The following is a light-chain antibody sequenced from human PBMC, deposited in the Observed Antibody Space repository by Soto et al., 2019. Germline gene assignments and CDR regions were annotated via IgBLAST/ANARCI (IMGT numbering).Light chain of an antibody. V-gene: IGKV1-5*03. Sequence: DIQVTQSPSTLPASVGDRVTITCRASQSISNWLAWYQQKPGKAPKVLIYKASSLESGLPSRFSGSGSGTEFTLTISSLQTEDCATYYCQQYGANSPWTLGQGTKVEIK. CDR1: QSISNW. CDR2: KAS. J-gene: IGKJ1*01. CDR3: QQYGANSPWT.